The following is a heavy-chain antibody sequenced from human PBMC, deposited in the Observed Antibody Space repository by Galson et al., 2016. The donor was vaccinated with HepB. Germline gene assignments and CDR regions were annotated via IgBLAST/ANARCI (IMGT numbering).Heavy chain of an antibody. CDR2: IYYSGST. D-gene: IGHD1-14*01. CDR1: GDSINSSGYS. CDR3: AASPPEYPPFEIDY. J-gene: IGHJ4*02. Sequence: LSLTCTVSGDSINSSGYSWAWIRQTPGKGLEWIGSIYYSGSTYYNPSLKSRVTIFVDTSKNQFSLKLSSVTAADTAVYYCAASPPEYPPFEIDYWGQGTLATVSS. V-gene: IGHV4-39*01.